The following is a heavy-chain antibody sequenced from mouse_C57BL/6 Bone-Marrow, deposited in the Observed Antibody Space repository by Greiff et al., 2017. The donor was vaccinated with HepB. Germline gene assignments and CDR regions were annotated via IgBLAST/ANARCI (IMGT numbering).Heavy chain of an antibody. J-gene: IGHJ4*01. Sequence: EVKLVDSGGGLVQSGRSLRLSCATSGFTFSDFYMEWVRQAPGKGLEWIAASRNKANDYTTEYSASVKGRFIVSRDTSQSILYLQMNALRAEDTAIYYCARDRYSNYYYYAMDYWGQGTSVTVSS. CDR3: ARDRYSNYYYYAMDY. CDR1: GFTFSDFY. D-gene: IGHD2-5*01. CDR2: SRNKANDYTT. V-gene: IGHV7-1*01.